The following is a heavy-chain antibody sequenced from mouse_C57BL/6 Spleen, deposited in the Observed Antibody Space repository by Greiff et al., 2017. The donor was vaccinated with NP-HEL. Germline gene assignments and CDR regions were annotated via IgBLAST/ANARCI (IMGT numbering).Heavy chain of an antibody. CDR1: GYTFTSYW. Sequence: VQLQQPGAELVRPGSSVKLSCKASGYTFTSYWMDWVKQRPGQGLEWIGNIYPSDSETHYNQKFKDKATLTVDKSSSTAYMQLSSLTSEDSAVYYCARDGYYYFDDWGQGTTLTVSS. D-gene: IGHD2-3*01. CDR3: ARDGYYYFDD. V-gene: IGHV1-61*01. CDR2: IYPSDSET. J-gene: IGHJ2*01.